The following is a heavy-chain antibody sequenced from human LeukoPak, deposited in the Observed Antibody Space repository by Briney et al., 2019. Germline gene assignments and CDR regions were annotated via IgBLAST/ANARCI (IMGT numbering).Heavy chain of an antibody. V-gene: IGHV1-46*01. CDR2: INPSGGST. CDR3: ARSGSSWYSAFY. Sequence: ASVTVSCKASGYTFTSYYMHWVRQAPGQGLEWMGIINPSGGSTSYAQKFQGRVTMTRDTSTSTVYMELSSLRSEDTAVYYCARSGSSWYSAFYWGQGTLVTVSS. CDR1: GYTFTSYY. D-gene: IGHD6-13*01. J-gene: IGHJ4*02.